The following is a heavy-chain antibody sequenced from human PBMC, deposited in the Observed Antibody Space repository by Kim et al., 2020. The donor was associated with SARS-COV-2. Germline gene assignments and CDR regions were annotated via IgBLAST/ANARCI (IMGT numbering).Heavy chain of an antibody. V-gene: IGHV1-3*01. CDR1: GYTFTSYG. CDR2: INAGNGDT. D-gene: IGHD2-21*01. Sequence: ASVKVSCKASGYTFTSYGVHWVRQAPVQRLDLMGWINAGNGDTKYSQKFQVRVTITRDTSASTSYMELSSLRSEDTAVYYCATDKTPLAYCGGDCKTPLDYWGQGTLVTVSS. J-gene: IGHJ4*02. CDR3: ATDKTPLAYCGGDCKTPLDY.